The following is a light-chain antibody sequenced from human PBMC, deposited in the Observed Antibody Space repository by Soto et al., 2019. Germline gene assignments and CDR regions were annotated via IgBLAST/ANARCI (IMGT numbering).Light chain of an antibody. J-gene: IGKJ1*01. CDR1: QSVRGT. Sequence: EIVMTQSPATLPVSPGARATLSCRASQSVRGTLAWYQQKPGQSPRLLIFGASTRATGVPDRFSGSGSGAEFILTISSLQSEDFAIYYCQHYDDWPRTFGLGTKVEVK. V-gene: IGKV3-15*01. CDR3: QHYDDWPRT. CDR2: GAS.